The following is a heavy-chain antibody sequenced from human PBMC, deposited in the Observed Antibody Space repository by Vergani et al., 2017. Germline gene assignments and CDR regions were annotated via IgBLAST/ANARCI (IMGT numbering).Heavy chain of an antibody. CDR1: GGSISSSSYY. CDR2: IYYSGST. Sequence: QLQLQESGPGLVKPSEPLSLTCTVSGGSISSSSYYWGWIRQPPGKGLEWIGSIYYSGSTYYNPSLKSRVTISVDTSKNQFSLKLSSVTAADTAVYYCAGPYCSSTSCYAYYYYYGMDVWGQGTTVTVSS. J-gene: IGHJ6*02. D-gene: IGHD2-2*01. V-gene: IGHV4-39*07. CDR3: AGPYCSSTSCYAYYYYYGMDV.